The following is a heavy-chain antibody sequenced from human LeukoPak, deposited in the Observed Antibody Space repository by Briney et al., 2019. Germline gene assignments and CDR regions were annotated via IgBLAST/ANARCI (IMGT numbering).Heavy chain of an antibody. CDR3: ARIDILTGYAAVGDC. Sequence: PGGSLRLSCAASGFAFSSYAMHWVRQAPGKGLEWVALISYDGSNQLYADSVRGRFTISRDNSKNTLQLQLNSLRVEDTAVYYCARIDILTGYAAVGDCWGQGALVTVSS. CDR1: GFAFSSYA. D-gene: IGHD3-9*01. J-gene: IGHJ4*02. V-gene: IGHV3-30-3*01. CDR2: ISYDGSNQ.